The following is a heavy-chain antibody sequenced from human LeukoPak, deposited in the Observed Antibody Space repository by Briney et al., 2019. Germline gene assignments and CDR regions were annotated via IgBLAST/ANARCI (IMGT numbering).Heavy chain of an antibody. CDR1: GFTFSSYA. V-gene: IGHV3-23*01. Sequence: GGSLRLSCAASGFTFSSYAMSWVRQAPGKGLEWVSAISGSGGSTYYADSVKGRFTISRDNSKNTLYLQMNSLRAEDTAVYYCAREYGSGTSRNPFDYWGQGTLVTVSS. CDR2: ISGSGGST. CDR3: AREYGSGTSRNPFDY. D-gene: IGHD3-10*01. J-gene: IGHJ4*02.